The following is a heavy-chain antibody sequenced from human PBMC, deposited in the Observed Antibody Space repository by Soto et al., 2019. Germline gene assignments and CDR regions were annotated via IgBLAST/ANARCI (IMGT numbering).Heavy chain of an antibody. CDR1: GYTFTSYA. J-gene: IGHJ6*02. V-gene: IGHV7-4-1*01. D-gene: IGHD2-2*01. CDR3: AREGVVPAARLYYYGMDV. Sequence: ASVKVSCKASGYTFTSYAMNWVRQAPGQGLEWMGWINTNTGNPTYAQGFTGRFVFSLDTSVSTAYLQICSLKAEDTAVYYCAREGVVPAARLYYYGMDVSGQGTTVTVSS. CDR2: INTNTGNP.